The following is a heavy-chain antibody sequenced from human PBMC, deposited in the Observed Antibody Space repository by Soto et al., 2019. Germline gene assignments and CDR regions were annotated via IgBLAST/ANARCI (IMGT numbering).Heavy chain of an antibody. CDR1: GGSISSSSYY. V-gene: IGHV4-39*01. Sequence: PSETLSLTCTVSGGSISSSSYYWGWIRQPPGKGLEWIGSIYYSGSTYYNPSLKSRVTISVDTSKNQFSLKLSSVTAADTAVYYCARDYYSSVNWGTTYYYGMDGWGQGTTVTVSS. D-gene: IGHD6-25*01. CDR3: ARDYYSSVNWGTTYYYGMDG. CDR2: IYYSGST. J-gene: IGHJ6*02.